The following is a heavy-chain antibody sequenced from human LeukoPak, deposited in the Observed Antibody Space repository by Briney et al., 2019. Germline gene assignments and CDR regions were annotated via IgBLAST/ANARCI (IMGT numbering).Heavy chain of an antibody. CDR1: GGSISSYY. CDR2: IYYSGST. J-gene: IGHJ4*02. V-gene: IGHV4-59*01. D-gene: IGHD6-25*01. Sequence: PSETLSLSCTVSGGSISSYYWSWIRQPPGKGLEWIGYIYYSGSTNYNPSLKSRVTISVDTSKNQFSLKLSSVADANTAVYDCASGVAAPPPGYWGQGTLVTVSS. CDR3: ASGVAAPPPGY.